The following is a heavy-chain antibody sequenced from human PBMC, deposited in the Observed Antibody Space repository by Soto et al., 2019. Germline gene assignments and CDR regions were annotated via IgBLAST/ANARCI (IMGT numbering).Heavy chain of an antibody. J-gene: IGHJ4*02. CDR1: GFTFSNYA. Sequence: EVQLLGSGGGLVQPGGSLRLSCAASGFTFSNYAMTWVRQGPGKGPEWVSGISGSGGRSYYADSVKGRFTTSRDNSKSTLYLQMNRLRAEDTAVYYCAKAYFVWSSEQPYYFDYWGQGTLVTVSS. CDR3: AKAYFVWSSEQPYYFDY. V-gene: IGHV3-23*01. CDR2: ISGSGGRS. D-gene: IGHD3-16*01.